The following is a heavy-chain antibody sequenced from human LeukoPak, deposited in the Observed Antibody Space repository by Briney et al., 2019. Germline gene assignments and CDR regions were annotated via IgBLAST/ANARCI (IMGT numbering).Heavy chain of an antibody. D-gene: IGHD3-22*01. J-gene: IGHJ6*03. CDR3: ASRREGWYYYDSSGYYSPRPNYYYYMDV. CDR1: GYTFTSYY. CDR2: TNPSGGST. V-gene: IGHV1-46*01. Sequence: ASVKVSCKASGYTFTSYYMHWVRQAPGQGLEWMGITNPSGGSTSYAQKFQGRVTMTRDTSTSTVYMELSSLRSEDTAVYYCASRREGWYYYDSSGYYSPRPNYYYYMDVWGKGTTVTVSS.